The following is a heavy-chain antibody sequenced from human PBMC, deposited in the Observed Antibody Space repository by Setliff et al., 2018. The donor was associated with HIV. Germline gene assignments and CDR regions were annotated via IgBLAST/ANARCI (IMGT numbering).Heavy chain of an antibody. D-gene: IGHD2-2*01. CDR2: IYYTGTT. CDR3: ARGLSSQTYWGTRPLGLDY. Sequence: PSETLSLTCTVSRGSISRYYWSWIRQPPGKGLEWIGYIYYTGTTKYNPSLKSRVTMSVDTSKNQFSLKLSSVTAADTAVYYCARGLSSQTYWGTRPLGLDYWGQGSLVTVSS. J-gene: IGHJ4*01. CDR1: RGSISRYY. V-gene: IGHV4-59*08.